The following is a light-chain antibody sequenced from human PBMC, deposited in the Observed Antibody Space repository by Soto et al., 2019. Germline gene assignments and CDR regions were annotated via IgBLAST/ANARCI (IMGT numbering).Light chain of an antibody. Sequence: QSALTQPPSASGSPGQSVTISCAGSSSDIGASNSVSWYQQHPGKAPKLLISEVTKRPSGVPDRFSDSKSGNTASLTVSGLQADDEADYYCGSKAGSNKHVVFGGGTKLTVL. CDR2: EVT. V-gene: IGLV2-8*01. CDR1: SSDIGASNS. CDR3: GSKAGSNKHVV. J-gene: IGLJ2*01.